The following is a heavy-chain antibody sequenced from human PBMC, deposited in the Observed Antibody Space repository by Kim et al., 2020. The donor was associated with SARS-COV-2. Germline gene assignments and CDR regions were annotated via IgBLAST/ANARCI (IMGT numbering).Heavy chain of an antibody. CDR1: GYTFTGYY. V-gene: IGHV1-2*04. CDR3: ARAIRDIRDNQRYGMDV. Sequence: ASVKVSCKASGYTFTGYYMHWVRQAPGQGLEWMGWINPNSGGTNYAQKFQGWVTMTRDTSISTAYMELSRLRSDDTAVYYCARAIRDIRDNQRYGMDVWGQGTTVTVSS. CDR2: INPNSGGT. J-gene: IGHJ6*02. D-gene: IGHD2-15*01.